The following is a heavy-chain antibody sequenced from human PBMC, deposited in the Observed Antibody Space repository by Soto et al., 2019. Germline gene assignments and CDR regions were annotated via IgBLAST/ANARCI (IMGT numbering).Heavy chain of an antibody. J-gene: IGHJ3*02. D-gene: IGHD3-22*01. CDR1: GGSLSSYY. CDR3: ARTYDGSGPNSGGYAFDI. V-gene: IGHV4-59*01. Sequence: SDTLSLTCTVSGGSLSSYYWNWIRQSPGKGLENLGYIYYSDSTNYNPSFKSRITISVDTSRNQFSLKLSSVTAADTAVYYCARTYDGSGPNSGGYAFDIWGQGTMVNVSS. CDR2: IYYSDST.